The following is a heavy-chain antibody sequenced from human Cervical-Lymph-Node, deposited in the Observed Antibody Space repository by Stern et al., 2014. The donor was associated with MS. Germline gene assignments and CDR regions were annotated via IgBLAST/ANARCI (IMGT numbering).Heavy chain of an antibody. CDR3: AKDIGSNWHDAFDF. D-gene: IGHD6-13*01. CDR2: LNWNGGVI. CDR1: GFHFDDYT. Sequence: EVQLVESRGGLIQPGRSLRLSCAASGFHFDDYTMNWVRQAPGKGLEWVSGLNWNGGVIGYAESVKGRFTISRDNAKNSLYLQMNSLRTEDTALYYCAKDIGSNWHDAFDFWGQGTMVTVSS. J-gene: IGHJ3*01. V-gene: IGHV3-9*01.